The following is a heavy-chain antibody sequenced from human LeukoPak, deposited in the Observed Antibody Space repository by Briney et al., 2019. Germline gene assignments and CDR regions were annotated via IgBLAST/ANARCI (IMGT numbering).Heavy chain of an antibody. V-gene: IGHV1-2*02. D-gene: IGHD3-22*01. Sequence: ASVKLCCSASGSTFTGYYIHWVRQAPGPGLGRMGWINPNSGGTNYAQEYQVRGTMTRATAIRTDYMELRRLRSDDTDLYYCARLQYYDSSDMDVWGKGTTVTVSS. CDR3: ARLQYYDSSDMDV. CDR2: INPNSGGT. CDR1: GSTFTGYY. J-gene: IGHJ6*04.